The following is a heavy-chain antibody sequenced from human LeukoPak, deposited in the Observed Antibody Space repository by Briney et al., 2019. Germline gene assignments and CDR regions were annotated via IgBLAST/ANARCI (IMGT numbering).Heavy chain of an antibody. CDR2: ISSSSSTI. CDR1: GFTFSSYS. D-gene: IGHD3-16*01. V-gene: IGHV3-48*04. Sequence: GGSLRLSCAASGFTFSSYSMNWVRQAPGKGLEWVSYISSSSSTIYYADSVKGRFTISRDNAKNSLYLQMNSLRAEDTAVYYCARGSFGRLRLGEDAFDIWGQGTMVTVSS. CDR3: ARGSFGRLRLGEDAFDI. J-gene: IGHJ3*02.